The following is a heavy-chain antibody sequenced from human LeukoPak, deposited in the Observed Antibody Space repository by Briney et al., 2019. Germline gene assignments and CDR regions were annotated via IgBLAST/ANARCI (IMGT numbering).Heavy chain of an antibody. D-gene: IGHD3-22*01. Sequence: GGSLRLSCAASGFTFDESGMNWVRQAPGKGLEWVSGINWNGGSTGYADAVKGRFTIHRDNAKKSLYLQMHSLRAEDTALYYCARGYFYDSSGYYGNLDYWGQGTLVTVSS. V-gene: IGHV3-20*04. J-gene: IGHJ4*02. CDR1: GFTFDESG. CDR2: INWNGGST. CDR3: ARGYFYDSSGYYGNLDY.